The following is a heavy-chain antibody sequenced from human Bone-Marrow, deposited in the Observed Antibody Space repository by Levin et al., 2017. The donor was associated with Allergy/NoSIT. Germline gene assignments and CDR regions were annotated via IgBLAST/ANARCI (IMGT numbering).Heavy chain of an antibody. CDR3: AGDTRALGDY. V-gene: IGHV3-11*01. CDR1: GFTFSDYY. Sequence: GGSLRLSCAASGFTFSDYYLAWIRQAPGKGLQWVAYITTSGSTIHYSDSVKGRFTISRDNTKNSLYLQRNSLRAQDTAVYFCAGDTRALGDYWGQGTLVTVSS. J-gene: IGHJ4*02. D-gene: IGHD3-10*01. CDR2: ITTSGSTI.